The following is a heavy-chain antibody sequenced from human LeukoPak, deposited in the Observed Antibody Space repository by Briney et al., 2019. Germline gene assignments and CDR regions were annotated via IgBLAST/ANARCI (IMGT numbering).Heavy chain of an antibody. V-gene: IGHV4-59*01. D-gene: IGHD6-19*01. J-gene: IGHJ4*02. CDR3: ARVVPYSSGWYESYYFDC. CDR2: IYYSGST. Sequence: SSETLSLTCTVSGGSISSYYWSWIRQPPGKGLEWIGYIYYSGSTNYNPSLKSRVTISVDTSKNQFSLKLSSVTAADTAVYYCARVVPYSSGWYESYYFDCWGQGTLVTVSS. CDR1: GGSISSYY.